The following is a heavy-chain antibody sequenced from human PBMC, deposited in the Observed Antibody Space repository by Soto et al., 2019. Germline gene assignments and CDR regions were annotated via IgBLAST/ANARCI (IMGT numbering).Heavy chain of an antibody. J-gene: IGHJ5*02. D-gene: IGHD2-2*01. CDR2: IIPIFSTA. CDR1: GGTFSSYA. CDR3: ARMGSAGSTSATDVEP. V-gene: IGHV1-69*01. Sequence: SVKXSCKASGGTFSSYAISCVRQAPGQGLEWMGGIIPIFSTANYAQKFQGRVTITADESTSTAYMELSSLRSEDTDVYYCARMGSAGSTSATDVEPWGQGTLVTVS.